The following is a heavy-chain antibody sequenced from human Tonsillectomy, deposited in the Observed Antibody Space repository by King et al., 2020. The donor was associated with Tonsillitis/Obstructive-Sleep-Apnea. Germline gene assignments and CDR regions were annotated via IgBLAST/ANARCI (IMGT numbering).Heavy chain of an antibody. Sequence: VQLVESGGGLVKPGGSLRLSCAASGFTFTSYNMNWVRQAPGKGLEWVASISSGSTHIYYADSVKGRFTISRDNAKKSLYLQMNSLRAEDTAVYYCARVKGFLASFFYYYMDVWGKGTPVTVSS. CDR1: GFTFTSYN. CDR3: ARVKGFLASFFYYYMDV. V-gene: IGHV3-21*01. CDR2: ISSGSTHI. D-gene: IGHD3-3*01. J-gene: IGHJ6*03.